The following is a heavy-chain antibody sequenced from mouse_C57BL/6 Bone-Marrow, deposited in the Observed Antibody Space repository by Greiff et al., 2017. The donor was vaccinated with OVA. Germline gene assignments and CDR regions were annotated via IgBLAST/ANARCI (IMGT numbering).Heavy chain of an antibody. V-gene: IGHV5-12*01. CDR3: ARLSYRYDMDY. J-gene: IGHJ4*01. D-gene: IGHD2-10*01. Sequence: EVNLVESGGGLVQPGGSLKLSCAASGFTFSAYYMYWVRQTPEKRLEWVAHISNGGGSTYYPDTVKGRVTISRDNAKNTLYLQMSRLKAEDTCVYCCARLSYRYDMDYWGQGTSVTVSS. CDR2: ISNGGGST. CDR1: GFTFSAYY.